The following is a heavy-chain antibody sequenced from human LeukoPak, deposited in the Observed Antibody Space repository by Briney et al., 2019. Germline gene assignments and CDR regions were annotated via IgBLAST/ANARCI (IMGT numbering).Heavy chain of an antibody. Sequence: GGSLRLSCAASGFTFSSYSMNWVRQAPGKGLEWVANIKQDGSEKYYVDSVKGRFTISRDISRNTLYLQMNTLRTEDTAVYYCAKDSVWFGDLLGGMDVWGQGTTVTVSS. CDR2: IKQDGSEK. V-gene: IGHV3-7*01. CDR1: GFTFSSYS. J-gene: IGHJ6*02. CDR3: AKDSVWFGDLLGGMDV. D-gene: IGHD3-10*01.